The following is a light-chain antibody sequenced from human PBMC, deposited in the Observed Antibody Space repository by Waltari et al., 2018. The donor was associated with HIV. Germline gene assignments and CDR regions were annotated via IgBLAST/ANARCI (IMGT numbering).Light chain of an antibody. CDR1: CPNIGTYS. Sequence: QSVVTQPPSASGTPGQRVTISCSGSCPNIGTYSVNWYQHFPGTAPKLLISMNDQRPSGVPGRFSGSQSGTSASLAISGLQYDDEADYYCAVWDDSLGGAVFGGGTKLTVL. J-gene: IGLJ2*01. CDR2: MND. V-gene: IGLV1-47*01. CDR3: AVWDDSLGGAV.